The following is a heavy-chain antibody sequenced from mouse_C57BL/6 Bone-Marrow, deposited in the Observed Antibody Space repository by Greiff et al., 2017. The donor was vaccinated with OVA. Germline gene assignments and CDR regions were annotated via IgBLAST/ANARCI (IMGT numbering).Heavy chain of an antibody. CDR2: ISYDGSN. CDR1: GYSITSGYY. CDR3: ARDPVYDGYYYDY. V-gene: IGHV3-6*01. J-gene: IGHJ4*01. Sequence: VQLKESGPGLVKPSQSLSLTCSVTGYSITSGYYWNWIRQFPGNKLEWMGYISYDGSNNYNPSLKNRISITRDTSKNQFFLKLNSVTTEDTATYYCARDPVYDGYYYDYWGQGTSVTVSS. D-gene: IGHD2-3*01.